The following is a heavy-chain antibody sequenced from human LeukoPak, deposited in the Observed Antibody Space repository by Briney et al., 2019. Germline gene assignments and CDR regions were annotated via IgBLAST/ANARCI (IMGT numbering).Heavy chain of an antibody. J-gene: IGHJ4*02. CDR3: ARGDGDYVGY. CDR1: GGSISSGDYY. V-gene: IGHV4-30-4*01. Sequence: SETLSLTCTVSGGSISSGDYYWSCIRQPPGKGLEWIGYIYYSGSTYYNPSLKSRVTISVDTSKNQFSLKLSSVTAADTAVYYCARGDGDYVGYWGQGTLVTVSS. D-gene: IGHD4-17*01. CDR2: IYYSGST.